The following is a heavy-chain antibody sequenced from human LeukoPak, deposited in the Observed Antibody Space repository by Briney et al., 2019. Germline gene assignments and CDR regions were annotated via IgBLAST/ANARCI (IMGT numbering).Heavy chain of an antibody. Sequence: TLSLTCTVSGGSISSGGYYWSWIRQHPGKGLEWIGYIYYSGSTYYNPSLKSRVTISVDTSKNQFSLKLSSVTAADTAVYYCARAPEVVITNRVWFDPWGQGTLVTVSS. CDR2: IYYSGST. V-gene: IGHV4-31*03. D-gene: IGHD3-22*01. CDR3: ARAPEVVITNRVWFDP. CDR1: GGSISSGGYY. J-gene: IGHJ5*02.